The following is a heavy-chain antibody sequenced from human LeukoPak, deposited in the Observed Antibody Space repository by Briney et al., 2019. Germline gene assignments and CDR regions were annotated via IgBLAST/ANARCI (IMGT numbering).Heavy chain of an antibody. CDR2: IIPIFGTA. J-gene: IGHJ5*02. CDR3: AREIYCSGGSCYWFDP. D-gene: IGHD2-15*01. CDR1: GGTFSSYA. Sequence: ASVKLSCKASGGTFSSYAISWVRQAPGQGLEWMGGIIPIFGTANYAQKFQGRVTTTAHESTSTAYMELSSLRSEDPAVYYCAREIYCSGGSCYWFDPCGQGTLVTVSS. V-gene: IGHV1-69*13.